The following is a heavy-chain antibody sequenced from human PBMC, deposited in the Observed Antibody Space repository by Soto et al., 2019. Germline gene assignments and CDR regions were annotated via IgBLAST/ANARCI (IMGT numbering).Heavy chain of an antibody. D-gene: IGHD1-1*01. CDR3: AGTHDSLYY. Sequence: EAQLVESGGGLVKPGGSLRLSCAGSGITFSSYYMNWIRQAPGKGLEWVSSISSSGDRVFYADSVKGRFTISRDNAESSLYLQMDSRIGEGTAVYYCAGTHDSLYYWGQGTLVTVSS. CDR2: ISSSGDRV. CDR1: GITFSSYY. V-gene: IGHV3-21*01. J-gene: IGHJ4*02.